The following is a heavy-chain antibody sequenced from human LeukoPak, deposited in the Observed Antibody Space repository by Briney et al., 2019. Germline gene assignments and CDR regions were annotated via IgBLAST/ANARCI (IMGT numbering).Heavy chain of an antibody. CDR3: ARDRGYSSSWYKSNWFDP. J-gene: IGHJ5*02. CDR1: GDSVSSNSAA. D-gene: IGHD6-13*01. V-gene: IGHV6-1*01. Sequence: SQTLSLTFAISGDSVSSNSAAWNWIRQSPSRGLEWLGRTYYRSKWYNDYAVSVKSRITINPDTSKNQFSLQLNSVTPEDTAVYYCARDRGYSSSWYKSNWFDPWGQGTLVTVSS. CDR2: TYYRSKWYN.